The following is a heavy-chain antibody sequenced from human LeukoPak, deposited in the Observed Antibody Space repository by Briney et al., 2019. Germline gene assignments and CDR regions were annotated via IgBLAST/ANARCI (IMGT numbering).Heavy chain of an antibody. CDR2: ISGSGGST. D-gene: IGHD2-2*01. Sequence: AGGSLRLSCAASGFTFSSYAMSWVRQAPGKGLEWVSAISGSGGSTYYADSVKGRFTISRGNSKNTLYLQMNSLRAEDTAVYYCAKKHDCSSTSCPYYFDYWGQGTLVTVSS. CDR1: GFTFSSYA. CDR3: AKKHDCSSTSCPYYFDY. J-gene: IGHJ4*02. V-gene: IGHV3-23*01.